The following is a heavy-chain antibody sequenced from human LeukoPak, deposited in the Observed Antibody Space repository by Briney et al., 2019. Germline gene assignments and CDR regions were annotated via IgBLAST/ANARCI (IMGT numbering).Heavy chain of an antibody. Sequence: GASVKVSCKASGYTFTSYGISWVRQAPGQGLEWMGWISAYNSNTNYAQKLQGRVTMTTDTSTSTAYMELRSLRSDDTAVYYCARGYYYDSSGHDAFDIWGQGTMVTVSS. D-gene: IGHD3-22*01. V-gene: IGHV1-18*01. CDR2: ISAYNSNT. CDR1: GYTFTSYG. CDR3: ARGYYYDSSGHDAFDI. J-gene: IGHJ3*02.